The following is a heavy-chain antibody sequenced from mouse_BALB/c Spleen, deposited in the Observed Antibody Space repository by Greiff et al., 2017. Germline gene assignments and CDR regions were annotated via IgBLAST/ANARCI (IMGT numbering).Heavy chain of an antibody. CDR1: GFTFSSYA. CDR3: ARKAPAYYGKRYAMDY. D-gene: IGHD2-10*01. Sequence: EVKVVESGGGLVKPGGSLKLSCAASGFTFSSYAMSWVRQTPEKRLEWVASISSGGSTYYPDSVKGRFTISRDNARNILYLQMSSLRSEDTAMYYCARKAPAYYGKRYAMDYWGQGTSVTVSS. V-gene: IGHV5-6-5*01. CDR2: ISSGGST. J-gene: IGHJ4*01.